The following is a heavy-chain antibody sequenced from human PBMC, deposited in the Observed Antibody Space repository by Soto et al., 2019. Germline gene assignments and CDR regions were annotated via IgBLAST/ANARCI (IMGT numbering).Heavy chain of an antibody. Sequence: SVKVSCKASGYTFTSYDINWVRQATGQGLEWMGWMNPNSGNTGYAQKFQGRVTMTRNTSISTAYMELSSLRSEDTAVYYCARVKITFGGVIAKDWGQGTLVTVSS. CDR3: ARVKITFGGVIAKD. D-gene: IGHD3-16*02. V-gene: IGHV1-8*01. CDR2: MNPNSGNT. J-gene: IGHJ4*02. CDR1: GYTFTSYD.